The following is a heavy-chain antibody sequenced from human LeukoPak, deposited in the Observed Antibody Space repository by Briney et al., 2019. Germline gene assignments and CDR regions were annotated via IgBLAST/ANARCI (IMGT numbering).Heavy chain of an antibody. Sequence: SQTLSLTCAISGDSVSSNSAAWNWIRQSPSGGLEWLGRTYYRSKWYNDYAVSVKSRITINPDTSKNQFSLQLNSVTPEDTAVYYCAREGYDILTGYYPGYFDYWGQGTLVTVSS. CDR2: TYYRSKWYN. V-gene: IGHV6-1*01. CDR1: GDSVSSNSAA. J-gene: IGHJ4*02. CDR3: AREGYDILTGYYPGYFDY. D-gene: IGHD3-9*01.